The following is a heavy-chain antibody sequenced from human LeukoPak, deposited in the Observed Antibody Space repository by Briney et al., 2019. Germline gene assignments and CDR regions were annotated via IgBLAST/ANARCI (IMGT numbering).Heavy chain of an antibody. CDR1: GFTFDDYT. V-gene: IGHV3-43*01. J-gene: IGHJ4*02. CDR2: ISWDADNT. Sequence: GGSLRLSCAASGFTFDDYTMSWVRQAPGKGLEWVALISWDADNTYYADSVKGRFTISRNNSKNSLYLQMSSLRTEDTALYYCAKGNSIAVSAFFDYWGQGTLVTVSS. CDR3: AKGNSIAVSAFFDY. D-gene: IGHD6-19*01.